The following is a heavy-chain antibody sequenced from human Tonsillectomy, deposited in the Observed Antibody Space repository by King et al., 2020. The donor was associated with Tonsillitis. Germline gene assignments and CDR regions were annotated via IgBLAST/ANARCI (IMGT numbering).Heavy chain of an antibody. CDR3: TTAIYNWNPLFAFDI. J-gene: IGHJ3*02. CDR1: GFTFSNAW. D-gene: IGHD1-20*01. Sequence: VQLVESGGGLVKPGGSLRLSCAASGFTFSNAWMSWVRQAPGKGLEWVGRIKSKTDGGTTDYAAPVKGRFTISRDDSKNTLYLQMNSLKTEDTAVYYFTTAIYNWNPLFAFDIWGQGTMVTVSS. V-gene: IGHV3-15*01. CDR2: IKSKTDGGTT.